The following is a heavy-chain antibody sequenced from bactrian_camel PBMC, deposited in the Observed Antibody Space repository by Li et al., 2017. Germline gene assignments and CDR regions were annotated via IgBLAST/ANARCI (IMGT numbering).Heavy chain of an antibody. Sequence: HVQLVESGGGSVQAGGSLTLSCAASGHITSGYSMGWFRQAPGKEREGVAAIVSDGSTTYADSVKGRATISQDDAKNTLNLQMNNLKPDDTAVYYCAAHEDSGLWWELLQDRSYGYWGRSRGEGTQVTVS. CDR1: GHITSGYS. CDR3: AAHEDSGLWWELLQDRSYGYWGRS. D-gene: IGHD3*01. V-gene: IGHV3S53*01. J-gene: IGHJ4*01. CDR2: IVSDGST.